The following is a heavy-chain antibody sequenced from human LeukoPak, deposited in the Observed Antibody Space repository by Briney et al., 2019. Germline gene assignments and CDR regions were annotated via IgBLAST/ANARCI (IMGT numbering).Heavy chain of an antibody. V-gene: IGHV3-9*01. D-gene: IGHD5-18*01. J-gene: IGHJ4*02. CDR3: AKGHTYGLGESYLDF. CDR2: INWNSGSI. Sequence: PGRSLRLSCEASGYTFDDYAMHWVRQAPGKGLEWVSAINWNSGSIGYADSVKGRFTISRDNGKNSLYLQMNSLRTEDTALYYCAKGHTYGLGESYLDFWGQGTLVSVSS. CDR1: GYTFDDYA.